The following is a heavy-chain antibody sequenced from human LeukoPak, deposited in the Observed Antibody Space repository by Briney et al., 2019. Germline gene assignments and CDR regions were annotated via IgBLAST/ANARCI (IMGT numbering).Heavy chain of an antibody. V-gene: IGHV3-21*01. CDR2: ISSSSSYI. J-gene: IGHJ5*02. D-gene: IGHD6-13*01. CDR3: AREVRIAAAGTGWFDP. Sequence: GGSLRLSCAASGFTFSSYSMNWVRQAPGKGLEWVSSISSSSSYIYYADSVKGRFTISRDNAKNSLYLQMNSLRAEDTAVYYCAREVRIAAAGTGWFDPWGQGTLVTVSS. CDR1: GFTFSSYS.